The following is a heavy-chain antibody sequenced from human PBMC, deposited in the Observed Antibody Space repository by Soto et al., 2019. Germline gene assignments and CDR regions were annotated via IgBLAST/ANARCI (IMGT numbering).Heavy chain of an antibody. V-gene: IGHV3-33*01. CDR1: GFTFSSYG. CDR2: IWYDGSNK. Sequence: QVQLVESGGGVVQPGRSLRLSCAASGFTFSSYGMHWVRQAPGKGLEWVAVIWYDGSNKYYADSVKGRFTISRDNSKNTLYLQMNSRRAEDTAVYYCARGLPSLGMDVWGQGTTVTVSS. CDR3: ARGLPSLGMDV. J-gene: IGHJ6*02.